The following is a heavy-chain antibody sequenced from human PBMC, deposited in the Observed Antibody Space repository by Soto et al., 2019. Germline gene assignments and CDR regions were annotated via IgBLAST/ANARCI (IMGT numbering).Heavy chain of an antibody. Sequence: GASVKVSCKASGYTFTSYGISWVRQAPGQGLEWMGWISAYNGNTNYAQKLQGRVTMTTDTSTSTAYMELRSLRSDDTAVYYCARDRRWELLGPYYYYGMDVWGQGTTVTVSS. D-gene: IGHD1-26*01. CDR3: ARDRRWELLGPYYYYGMDV. CDR1: GYTFTSYG. CDR2: ISAYNGNT. V-gene: IGHV1-18*04. J-gene: IGHJ6*02.